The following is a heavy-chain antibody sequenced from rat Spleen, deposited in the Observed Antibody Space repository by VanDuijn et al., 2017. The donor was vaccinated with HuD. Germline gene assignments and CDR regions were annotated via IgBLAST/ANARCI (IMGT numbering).Heavy chain of an antibody. J-gene: IGHJ2*01. Sequence: QVQLKESGPGLVQPSQTLSLTCTVSGFSLTTNSVHWVRQPPGKGLERMGGIWGDGSTDYNSALKSRLSISRDTSKSQVFLKMSSLKTEDTATYYCARDRPYYGYTYGYFDYWGQGVMVTVSS. CDR1: GFSLTTNS. V-gene: IGHV2-1*01. CDR2: IWGDGST. CDR3: ARDRPYYGYTYGYFDY. D-gene: IGHD1-9*01.